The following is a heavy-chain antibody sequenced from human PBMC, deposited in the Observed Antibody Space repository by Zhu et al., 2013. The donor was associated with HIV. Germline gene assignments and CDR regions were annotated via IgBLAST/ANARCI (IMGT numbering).Heavy chain of an antibody. V-gene: IGHV3-48*03. Sequence: VQLVESGGGLVQPGGSLRLSCAASGFTFSNSEMNWVRQAPGKGLEWVSHMRSSDGAMFYAASVKGRFTMSRDNAKSSVYLQMNSLRAEDTAIYYCARDSDLDAFDIWGQGTMVTVSP. CDR3: ARDSDLDAFDI. CDR2: MRSSDGAM. CDR1: GFTFSNSE. D-gene: IGHD6-25*01. J-gene: IGHJ3*02.